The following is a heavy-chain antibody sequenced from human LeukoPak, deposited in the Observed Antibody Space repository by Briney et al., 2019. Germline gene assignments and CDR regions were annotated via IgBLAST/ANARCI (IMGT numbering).Heavy chain of an antibody. CDR3: ARDDGAYVWGSYRTHFDY. Sequence: SETLSLTRAVYGGSFSGYYWSWIRQPPGKGLEWIGEINHSGSTNYNPSLKSRVTISVDTSKNQFSLKLSSVTAADTAVYYCARDDGAYVWGSYRTHFDYWGQGTLVTVSS. V-gene: IGHV4-34*01. CDR2: INHSGST. CDR1: GGSFSGYY. D-gene: IGHD3-16*02. J-gene: IGHJ4*02.